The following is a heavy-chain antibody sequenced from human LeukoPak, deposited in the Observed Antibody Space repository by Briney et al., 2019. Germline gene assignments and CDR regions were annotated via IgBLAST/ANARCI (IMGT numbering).Heavy chain of an antibody. CDR1: GFIFSDYS. V-gene: IGHV3-21*01. D-gene: IGHD3-10*01. CDR3: ARDAAKGLYTIVRGVVDY. J-gene: IGHJ4*02. CDR2: MSTSVNYI. Sequence: PGGSLRLSCVTSGFIFSDYSMNWVRQAPGKGLEWVSTMSTSVNYIYYADSVKGRFTISRDNAKKSLCLQMNSLTVEDTAVYYCARDAAKGLYTIVRGVVDYWGQGALVTVSS.